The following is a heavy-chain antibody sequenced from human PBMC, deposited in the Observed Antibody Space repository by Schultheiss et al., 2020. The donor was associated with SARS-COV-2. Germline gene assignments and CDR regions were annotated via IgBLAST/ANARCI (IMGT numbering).Heavy chain of an antibody. CDR1: GGTFSSYA. D-gene: IGHD5-12*01. J-gene: IGHJ6*02. CDR2: ISAYNGNT. Sequence: ASVKVSCKASGGTFSSYAISWVRQAPGQGLEWMGWISAYNGNTNYAQKLQGRVTMTRDTSISTAYMELSRLTSDDTAVYYCAREEAGYGYFYYGMDVWGQGTTVKVSS. CDR3: AREEAGYGYFYYGMDV. V-gene: IGHV1-18*01.